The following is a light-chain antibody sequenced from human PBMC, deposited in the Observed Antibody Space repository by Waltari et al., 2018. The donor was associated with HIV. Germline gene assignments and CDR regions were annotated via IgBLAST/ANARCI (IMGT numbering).Light chain of an antibody. Sequence: EIVMTQSPATLSVSPGERATLSCRASQSVRSNLAWYQQKPGQAPRLLIYGASTRATGIPRRFRGSGSGTDFSLTVSSLQSEDVAIYYCQQYNNWPPYTFGQGTKLEIK. CDR1: QSVRSN. J-gene: IGKJ2*01. CDR2: GAS. V-gene: IGKV3-15*01. CDR3: QQYNNWPPYT.